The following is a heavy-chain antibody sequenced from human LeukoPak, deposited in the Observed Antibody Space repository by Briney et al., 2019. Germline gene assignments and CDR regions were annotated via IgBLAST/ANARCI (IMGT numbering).Heavy chain of an antibody. D-gene: IGHD3-22*01. CDR1: GDSVSSNSAA. J-gene: IGHJ5*02. Sequence: SQTLSLTCAISGDSVSSNSAAWNWIRQSPSRGLEWLGRTYYRSKWYNDYAVSVKSRITINPDTSKNQFSLQLNSVTPEDTAVYYCARDGVYYYDSSGPGFDPWGQGTLVTVSS. CDR3: ARDGVYYYDSSGPGFDP. CDR2: TYYRSKWYN. V-gene: IGHV6-1*01.